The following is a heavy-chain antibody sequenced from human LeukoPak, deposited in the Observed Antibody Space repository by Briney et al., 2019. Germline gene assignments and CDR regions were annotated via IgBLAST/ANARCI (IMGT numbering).Heavy chain of an antibody. J-gene: IGHJ6*02. Sequence: PSETLSLTCTVSGGSISSGGYYWSWIRQHPGKGLEWIGYIYYSGSTNYNPSLKSRVTISVDTSKNQFSLKLSSVTAADTAVYYCARAPVIYSSSWSHHYYYGMDVWGQGTTVTVSS. V-gene: IGHV4-31*03. CDR2: IYYSGST. D-gene: IGHD6-13*01. CDR1: GGSISSGGYY. CDR3: ARAPVIYSSSWSHHYYYGMDV.